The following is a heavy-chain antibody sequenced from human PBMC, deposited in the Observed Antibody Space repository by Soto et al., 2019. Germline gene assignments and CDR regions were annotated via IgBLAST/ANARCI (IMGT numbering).Heavy chain of an antibody. CDR3: AHIAAAPPHQPDY. J-gene: IGHJ4*02. D-gene: IGHD6-13*01. CDR1: GYTLTELS. Sequence: ASVKVSCKVSGYTLTELSMHCVRQAPGKGLEWMGGFDPEDGETIYAQKFQGRVTMTEDTSTDTAYMELSSLRSEDTAVYYCAHIAAAPPHQPDYWGQGTLVTVSS. CDR2: FDPEDGET. V-gene: IGHV1-24*01.